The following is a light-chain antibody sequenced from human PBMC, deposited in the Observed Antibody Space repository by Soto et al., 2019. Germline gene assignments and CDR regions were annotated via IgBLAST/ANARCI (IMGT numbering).Light chain of an antibody. CDR2: NVN. CDR1: SSDIGASDY. CDR3: SSYAL. J-gene: IGLJ2*01. V-gene: IGLV2-14*03. Sequence: QSVLTQPAPVSGSPGQSITVSCTGTSSDIGASDYVSWYQQHPDKAPKLIIYNVNYRPSGISSRFSGSKSGNTASLTISGLQAEDEADYFCSSYALFDGGTKLTVL.